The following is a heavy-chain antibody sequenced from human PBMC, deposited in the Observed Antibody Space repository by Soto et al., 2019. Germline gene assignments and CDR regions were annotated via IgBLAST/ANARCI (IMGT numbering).Heavy chain of an antibody. V-gene: IGHV3-23*01. CDR3: AKSSSSYYFGS. CDR2: ISGSGGST. CDR1: GFTFSSYA. J-gene: IGHJ4*02. D-gene: IGHD6-19*01. Sequence: GGSLRLSCAASGFTFSSYAMSWVRQAPGKGLEWVSAISGSGGSTYYTDSVKGRYTISRDNSKNTLYLQMNSLRADDTAVYYCAKSSSSYYFGSWGQGTQVTVSS.